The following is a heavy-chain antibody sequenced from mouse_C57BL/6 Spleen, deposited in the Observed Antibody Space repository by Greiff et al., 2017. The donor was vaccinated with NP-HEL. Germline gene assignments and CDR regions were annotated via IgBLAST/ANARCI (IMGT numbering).Heavy chain of an antibody. CDR2: INPSSGYT. Sequence: VKLQESGAELARPGASVKMSCKASGYTFTSYTMHWVKQRPGQGLEWIGYINPSSGYTKYNQKFKDKATLTADKSSSTAYMQLSSLTSEDSAVYYCARPRQLRLLYFDYWGQGTTLTVSS. CDR1: GYTFTSYT. CDR3: ARPRQLRLLYFDY. D-gene: IGHD3-2*02. J-gene: IGHJ2*01. V-gene: IGHV1-4*01.